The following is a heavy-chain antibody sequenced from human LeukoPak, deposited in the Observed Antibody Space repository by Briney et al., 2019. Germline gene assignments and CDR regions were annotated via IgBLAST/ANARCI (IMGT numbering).Heavy chain of an antibody. V-gene: IGHV1-2*02. CDR3: ARVSRFQRNIPSVGSELGF. CDR2: IDPNSGDT. J-gene: IGHJ4*02. D-gene: IGHD3-10*01. Sequence: GASVRISCKASGYSFTGFHVHWVRQAPGQGLEWVGWIDPNSGDTKFAQKFWGRVTMTRDTSIRTAYMDLSRLRSDDTAVYYCARVSRFQRNIPSVGSELGFWGQGTLVSVSS. CDR1: GYSFTGFH.